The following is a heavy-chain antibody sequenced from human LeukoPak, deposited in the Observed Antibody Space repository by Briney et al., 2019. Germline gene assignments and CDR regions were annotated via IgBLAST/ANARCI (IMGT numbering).Heavy chain of an antibody. J-gene: IGHJ6*02. CDR1: GGSVSSGSYY. CDR2: IYYSGST. D-gene: IGHD3-22*01. Sequence: SETLSLTCTVSGGSVSSGSYYWSWIRQPPGKGLEWIGYIYYSGSTNYNPSLKSRVTISVDTSKNQFSLKLSSVTAADTAVYYCARAGSSGYSSYYYGVDVWGQGTTVTVSS. V-gene: IGHV4-61*01. CDR3: ARAGSSGYSSYYYGVDV.